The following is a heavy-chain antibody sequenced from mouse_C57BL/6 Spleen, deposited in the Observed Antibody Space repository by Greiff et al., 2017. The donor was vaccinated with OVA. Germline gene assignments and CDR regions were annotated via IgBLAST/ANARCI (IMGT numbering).Heavy chain of an antibody. CDR1: GYSFTGYY. CDR3: ARITTVVATDLYFDV. CDR2: INPSTGGT. Sequence: VQLQQSGPELVKPGASVKISCKASGYSFTGYYMNWVKQSPEKSLEWIGEINPSTGGTTYNQKFKAKATLTVDKSYSTAYLQLKSLKSEDSAVYYCARITTVVATDLYFDVWGTGTTVTVSS. D-gene: IGHD1-1*01. V-gene: IGHV1-42*01. J-gene: IGHJ1*03.